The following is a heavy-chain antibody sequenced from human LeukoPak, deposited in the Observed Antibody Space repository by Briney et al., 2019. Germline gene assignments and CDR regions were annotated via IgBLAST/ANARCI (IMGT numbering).Heavy chain of an antibody. CDR3: ARNTVTNNFDY. J-gene: IGHJ4*02. D-gene: IGHD4-17*01. CDR1: GGTFSSYA. Sequence: ASVKVSRKASGGTFSSYAISWVRQAPGQGLEWMGGIIPIFGTANYAQKFQDRVTITTDESTSTAYMELSSLRSEDTAVYYCARNTVTNNFDYWGQGTLVTVSS. V-gene: IGHV1-69*05. CDR2: IIPIFGTA.